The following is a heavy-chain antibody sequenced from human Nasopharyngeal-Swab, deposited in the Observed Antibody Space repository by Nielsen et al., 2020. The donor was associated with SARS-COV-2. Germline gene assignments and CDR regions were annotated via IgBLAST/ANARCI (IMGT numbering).Heavy chain of an antibody. CDR1: GFTFSNAW. CDR2: IKSKTDGGTT. V-gene: IGHV3-15*07. J-gene: IGHJ4*02. CDR3: TTVVPTTVTTRGY. Sequence: GESLKISCAASGFTFSNAWMNWVRQAPGKGLEWVSRIKSKTDGGTTDYAAPVKGRFTISRDDSKNTLYLQMNSLKTEDTAVYYCTTVVPTTVTTRGYWGQGTLVTVSS. D-gene: IGHD4-17*01.